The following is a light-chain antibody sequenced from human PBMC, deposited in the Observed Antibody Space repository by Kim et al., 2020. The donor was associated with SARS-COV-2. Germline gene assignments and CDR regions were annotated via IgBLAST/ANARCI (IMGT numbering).Light chain of an antibody. V-gene: IGLV5-45*03. J-gene: IGLJ3*02. Sequence: QPVLTQPSSLSASPGASASLTCTLRSGINVGTDRIYWYQQKPGSPPQYLLRYKSDSDKQQGSGVPSRFSGSKDASANAGILLISGLQSEDEADYYCMIWHSSAWVFGGGTQLTVL. CDR2: YKSDSDK. CDR1: SGINVGTDR. CDR3: MIWHSSAWV.